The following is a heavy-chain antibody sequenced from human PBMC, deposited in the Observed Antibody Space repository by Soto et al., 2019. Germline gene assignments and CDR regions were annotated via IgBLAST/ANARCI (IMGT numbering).Heavy chain of an antibody. Sequence: SETLSLTCTVSGGSISSSSFHWGWIRQPPGKGLEWIGSIYYSGSTYYSPSLKSRPTISVDTSKNQFSLKLSSVTAADTAVYYCARALPSYYYYGMDVWGQGTTVTVSS. J-gene: IGHJ6*02. V-gene: IGHV4-39*07. CDR2: IYYSGST. CDR1: GGSISSSSFH. CDR3: ARALPSYYYYGMDV.